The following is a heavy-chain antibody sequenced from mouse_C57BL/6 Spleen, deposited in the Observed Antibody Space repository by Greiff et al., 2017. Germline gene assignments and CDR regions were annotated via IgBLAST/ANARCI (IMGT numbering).Heavy chain of an antibody. CDR1: GYTFTSYW. V-gene: IGHV1-69*01. Sequence: QVQLQQPGAELVMPGASVKLSCKASGYTFTSYWMHWMKQRPGQGLEWIGEIDPSDSYTNYNQKFKGKSTLTVDKSSSTAYMQLSSLTSEDSAVYYCARRDYGSSFYWYFDVWGTGTTVTVSS. J-gene: IGHJ1*03. D-gene: IGHD1-1*01. CDR3: ARRDYGSSFYWYFDV. CDR2: IDPSDSYT.